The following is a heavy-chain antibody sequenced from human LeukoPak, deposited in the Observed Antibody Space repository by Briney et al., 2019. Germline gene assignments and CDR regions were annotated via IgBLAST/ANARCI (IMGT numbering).Heavy chain of an antibody. CDR3: ARSGGYSYGHTFDY. J-gene: IGHJ4*02. V-gene: IGHV4-39*01. Sequence: SETLSLTCTASGGSISSCSYYWGWIRQPPGKGLEWIGSIYYSGSTYYNPSLKSRVTISVDTSKNQFSLKLSSVTAADTAVYYCARSGGYSYGHTFDYWGQGTLVTVSS. D-gene: IGHD5-18*01. CDR1: GGSISSCSYY. CDR2: IYYSGST.